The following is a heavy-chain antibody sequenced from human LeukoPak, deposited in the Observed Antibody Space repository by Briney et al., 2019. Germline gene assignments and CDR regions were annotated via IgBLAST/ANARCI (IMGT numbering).Heavy chain of an antibody. Sequence: GASVKVSCKASGYTFTSYGISWVRQAPGQGLEWMGWISAYNGNTNYAQKLQGRVTMTTDTSTSTAYMELRSLRSDDTAVYYCARAIKTVWIHYYYMDVWGKGTTVTISS. D-gene: IGHD5-18*01. V-gene: IGHV1-18*01. CDR2: ISAYNGNT. CDR3: ARAIKTVWIHYYYMDV. CDR1: GYTFTSYG. J-gene: IGHJ6*03.